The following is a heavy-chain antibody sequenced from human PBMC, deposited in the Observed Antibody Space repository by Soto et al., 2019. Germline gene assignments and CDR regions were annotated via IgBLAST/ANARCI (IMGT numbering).Heavy chain of an antibody. J-gene: IGHJ4*02. CDR3: ARGGRIPTTGTSVFDY. V-gene: IGHV4-31*03. Sequence: PSETLSLTCTVSGGPISSGGYYWSWIRQHPGKGLEWIGYIYYSGGTYYNPSLKSRVTISVDTSKNQFSLKLSSVTAADTAVYYCARGGRIPTTGTSVFDYWGQGTLVTVSS. CDR2: IYYSGGT. CDR1: GGPISSGGYY. D-gene: IGHD1-1*01.